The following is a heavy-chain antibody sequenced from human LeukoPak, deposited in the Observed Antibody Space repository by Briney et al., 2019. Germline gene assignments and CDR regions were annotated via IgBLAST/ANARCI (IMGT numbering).Heavy chain of an antibody. J-gene: IGHJ3*02. CDR2: IKQDGSEK. CDR3: ARAAYSSSWYEGPDAFDI. Sequence: GGSLRLSCAASGFTFSSYWMSWVRQAPGKGLEWVVNIKQDGSEKYYVDSVKGRFTISRDNAKNSLYLQMNSLRAEDTAVYYCARAAYSSSWYEGPDAFDIWGQGTMVTVSS. CDR1: GFTFSSYW. D-gene: IGHD6-13*01. V-gene: IGHV3-7*01.